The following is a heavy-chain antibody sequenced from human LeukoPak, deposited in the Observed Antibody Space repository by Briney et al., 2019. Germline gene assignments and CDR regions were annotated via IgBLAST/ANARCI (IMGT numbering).Heavy chain of an antibody. Sequence: PGGSLRLSCAASGFTFSSYAMSWVRQAPGKGLEWVSAISGSGGSTYYADSVKGRFTISRDNSKNTLYLQMNSLRAEDTAVYYCAKDNGGLYYYDSSGYYHVFGYFDYWGQGTLVTVSS. CDR2: ISGSGGST. V-gene: IGHV3-23*01. D-gene: IGHD3-22*01. CDR1: GFTFSSYA. CDR3: AKDNGGLYYYDSSGYYHVFGYFDY. J-gene: IGHJ4*02.